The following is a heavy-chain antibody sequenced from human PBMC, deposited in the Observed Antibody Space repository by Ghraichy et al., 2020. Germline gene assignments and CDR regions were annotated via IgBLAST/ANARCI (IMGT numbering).Heavy chain of an antibody. CDR1: GGSISSSSYY. CDR3: ARENGGNSGEGTCDY. Sequence: SETLSLTCTVSGGSISSSSYYWGWIRQPPGKGLEWIGSASYSGSTYYNPSLKSRVSISVDTSKNQFSLKLSSVTAADTAVYYCARENGGNSGEGTCDYWGQGTLVIVSS. J-gene: IGHJ4*02. D-gene: IGHD4-23*01. V-gene: IGHV4-39*02. CDR2: ASYSGST.